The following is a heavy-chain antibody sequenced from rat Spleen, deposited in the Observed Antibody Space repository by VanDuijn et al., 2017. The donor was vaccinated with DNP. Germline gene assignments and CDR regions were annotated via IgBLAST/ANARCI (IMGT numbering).Heavy chain of an antibody. V-gene: IGHV5-22*01. Sequence: EVQLVDSGGDLVQPGRSLKLSCASSGFTFSDYYMAWVRQAPTKGLEWVAYITYDGGSTYYRDSVQGRFTISRDNAKSTLYLQMDSLRSEDMATYYCARPIYNNHGGFAYWGQGVMVTVS. CDR3: ARPIYNNHGGFAY. CDR2: ITYDGGST. D-gene: IGHD1-10*01. J-gene: IGHJ2*01. CDR1: GFTFSDYY.